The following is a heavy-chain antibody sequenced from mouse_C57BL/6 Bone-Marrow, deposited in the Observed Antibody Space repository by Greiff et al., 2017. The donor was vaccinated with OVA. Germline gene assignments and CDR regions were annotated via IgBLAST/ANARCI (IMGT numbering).Heavy chain of an antibody. Sequence: EVKVVESVAELVRPGASVKLSCTASGFNIKNTYMHWVKQRPEQGLEWIGRIDPANGNTKYAPKFQGKATITADTSSNTAYLQLSSLTSEDTAIYYCAREYYYGSSPAWFAYWGQGTLVTVSA. V-gene: IGHV14-3*01. CDR3: AREYYYGSSPAWFAY. D-gene: IGHD1-1*01. J-gene: IGHJ3*01. CDR1: GFNIKNTY. CDR2: IDPANGNT.